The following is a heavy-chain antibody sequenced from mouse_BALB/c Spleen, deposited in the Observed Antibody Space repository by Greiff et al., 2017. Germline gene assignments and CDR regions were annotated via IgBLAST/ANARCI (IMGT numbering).Heavy chain of an antibody. CDR1: GFNIKDTY. J-gene: IGHJ2*01. D-gene: IGHD2-4*01. V-gene: IGHV14-3*02. Sequence: EVQLQQSGAELVKPGASVKLSCTASGFNIKDTYMHWVKQRPEQGLEWIGRIDPANGNTKYDPKFQGKATITADTSSNTAYLQLSSLTSEDTAVYYCASDYDYDGYYFDYWGQGTTLTVSS. CDR2: IDPANGNT. CDR3: ASDYDYDGYYFDY.